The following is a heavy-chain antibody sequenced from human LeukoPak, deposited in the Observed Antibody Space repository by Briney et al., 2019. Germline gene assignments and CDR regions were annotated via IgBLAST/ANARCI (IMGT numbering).Heavy chain of an antibody. CDR3: ARNSYSLHVWFDP. CDR2: IYYSGST. D-gene: IGHD2-21*01. Sequence: SETLSLTCTVSGGSISSYYWSWIRQPPGKGLEWIGYIYYSGSTNYNPSLKSRVTISVDTSKNQFSLKLSSVTAADTAVYYCARNSYSLHVWFDPWGQGTLVTVSS. J-gene: IGHJ5*02. V-gene: IGHV4-59*08. CDR1: GGSISSYY.